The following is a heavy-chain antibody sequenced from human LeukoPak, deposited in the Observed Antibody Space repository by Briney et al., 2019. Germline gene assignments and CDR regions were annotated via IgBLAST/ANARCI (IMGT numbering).Heavy chain of an antibody. CDR2: IYYSGST. CDR1: GGSISSSSYY. J-gene: IGHJ6*03. CDR3: AGLPYYYYYYMDV. V-gene: IGHV4-39*01. Sequence: SETLSLTCTVSGGSISSSSYYWGWIRQPPGKGLEWIGSIYYSGSTYYNPSLKSRVTISVDTSKNQFSLRLSSVTAADTAVYYCAGLPYYYYYYMDVWGKGTTVTVSS. D-gene: IGHD5-12*01.